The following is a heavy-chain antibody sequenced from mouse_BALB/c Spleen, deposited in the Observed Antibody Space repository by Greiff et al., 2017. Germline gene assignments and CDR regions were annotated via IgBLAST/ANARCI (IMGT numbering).Heavy chain of an antibody. CDR2: ISYDGSN. Sequence: EVKLQESGPGLVKPSQSLSLTCSVTGYSITSGYYWNWIRQFPGNKLEWMGYISYDGSNNYNPSLKNRISITRDTSKNQFFLKLNSVTTEDTATYYGAREREGRYGESAWFAYWGQGTLVTVS. D-gene: IGHD2-14*01. J-gene: IGHJ3*01. CDR3: AREREGRYGESAWFAY. V-gene: IGHV3-6*01. CDR1: GYSITSGYY.